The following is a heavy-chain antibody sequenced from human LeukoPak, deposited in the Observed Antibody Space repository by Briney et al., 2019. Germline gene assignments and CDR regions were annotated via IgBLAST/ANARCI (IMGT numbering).Heavy chain of an antibody. Sequence: HPGGSLRLSCAASGFTFSSYWMHWVRQAPGKGPVWVSRINSDGSSTSYADSVKGRFTISRDNAKNTLYLQMNSLRAEDTAVYYCARVAPEDRRPITEYFQHWGQGTLVTVSS. V-gene: IGHV3-74*01. J-gene: IGHJ1*01. D-gene: IGHD1-14*01. CDR3: ARVAPEDRRPITEYFQH. CDR2: INSDGSST. CDR1: GFTFSSYW.